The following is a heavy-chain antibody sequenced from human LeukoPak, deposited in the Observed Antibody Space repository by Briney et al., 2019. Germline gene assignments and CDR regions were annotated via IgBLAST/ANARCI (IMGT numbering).Heavy chain of an antibody. J-gene: IGHJ4*02. CDR3: AKVPKGHYFDY. V-gene: IGHV3-23*01. CDR2: ISGSGGST. CDR1: GFTFSSYA. Sequence: SGGSLRLSCAASGFTFSSYAMSWVRQAPGKGLEWVSAISGSGGSTYYADSVKGRLTISRDNSKNTLYLQMNSLRADDTAVYYCAKVPKGHYFDYWGQGTLVTVSS.